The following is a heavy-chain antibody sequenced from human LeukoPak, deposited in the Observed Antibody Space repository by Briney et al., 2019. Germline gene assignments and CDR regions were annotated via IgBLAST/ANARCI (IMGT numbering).Heavy chain of an antibody. V-gene: IGHV3-30*02. Sequence: GGSLRLSCAASGFTFSSYGMHWVRQAPGKGLEWVAFIRYDGSNKYYADSVKGRFTISRDNAKNSLYLQMNSLRAEDTAVYYCARDNHIVVVPAARPNYMDVWGKGTTVTVSS. CDR3: ARDNHIVVVPAARPNYMDV. CDR1: GFTFSSYG. D-gene: IGHD2-2*01. CDR2: IRYDGSNK. J-gene: IGHJ6*03.